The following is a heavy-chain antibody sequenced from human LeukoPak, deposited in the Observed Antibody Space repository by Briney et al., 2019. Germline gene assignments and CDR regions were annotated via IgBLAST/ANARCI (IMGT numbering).Heavy chain of an antibody. CDR3: ARDLVVVPAAIKLGYGMDV. J-gene: IGHJ6*02. CDR1: GFTFSSYG. V-gene: IGHV3-33*01. CDR2: IWYDGSNK. Sequence: GGSLRLSCAASGFTFSSYGMHWVRQAPGKGLEWVAVIWYDGSNKYYADSVKGRFTISRDNSKNTLYLQMNSLRAEDTAVYYCARDLVVVPAAIKLGYGMDVWGQGTTVTVS. D-gene: IGHD2-2*02.